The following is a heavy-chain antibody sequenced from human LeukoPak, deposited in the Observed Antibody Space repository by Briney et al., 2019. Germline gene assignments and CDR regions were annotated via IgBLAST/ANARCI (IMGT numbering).Heavy chain of an antibody. CDR3: ARSAVAGTSDY. J-gene: IGHJ4*02. V-gene: IGHV3-66*01. CDR2: IYSGGST. D-gene: IGHD6-19*01. CDR1: GFTVSSNY. Sequence: PGGSLRLSCAASGFTVSSNYMSWVRQAPGKGLEWVSVIYSGGSTYYADSVKGRFTISRDNSKNTLYLQMNSLRAEDTAVYYCARSAVAGTSDYRGQGTLVTVSS.